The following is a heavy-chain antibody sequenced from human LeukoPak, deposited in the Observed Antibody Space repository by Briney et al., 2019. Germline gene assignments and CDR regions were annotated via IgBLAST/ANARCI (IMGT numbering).Heavy chain of an antibody. J-gene: IGHJ3*02. CDR1: GGSISSYY. V-gene: IGHV4-59*01. CDR2: IYYSGST. Sequence: SETLSLTCTVSGGSISSYYWSWIRRPPGKGLEWIGYIYYSGSTNYNPSLKSRVTISVDTSKNQFSLKLSSVTAADTAVYYCARERLGELSDAFDIWGQGTMVTVSS. D-gene: IGHD3-16*02. CDR3: ARERLGELSDAFDI.